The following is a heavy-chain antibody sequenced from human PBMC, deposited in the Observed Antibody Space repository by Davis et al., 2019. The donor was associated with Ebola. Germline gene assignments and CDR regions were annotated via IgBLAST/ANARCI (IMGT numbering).Heavy chain of an antibody. J-gene: IGHJ5*02. CDR2: ISAYNGNT. D-gene: IGHD2-8*02. Sequence: ASVKVSCKASGGTFSSYAISWVRQAPGQGLEWMGWISAYNGNTSYAQKFQGRVTMTRDTSTSTVYMELSSLRSEDTAVYYCARGKYCTGGVCYRWFDPWGQGTLVTVSS. V-gene: IGHV1-18*01. CDR3: ARGKYCTGGVCYRWFDP. CDR1: GGTFSSYA.